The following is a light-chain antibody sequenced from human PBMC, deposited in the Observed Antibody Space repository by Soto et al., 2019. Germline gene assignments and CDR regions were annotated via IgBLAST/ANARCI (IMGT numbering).Light chain of an antibody. Sequence: HSVLTQPPSVSGAPGQRVTISCTGSSSNIGAGYDVHWYQQLPGTAPKLLISGNSNRPSGVPDRFSGSKSGTSASLAITGLQAEDEADYYCQSYDSSLSGRVFGTGTKLTVL. J-gene: IGLJ1*01. CDR2: GNS. CDR1: SSNIGAGYD. CDR3: QSYDSSLSGRV. V-gene: IGLV1-40*01.